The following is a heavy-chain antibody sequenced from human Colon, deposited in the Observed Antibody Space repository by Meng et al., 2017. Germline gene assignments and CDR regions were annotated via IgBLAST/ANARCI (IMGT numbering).Heavy chain of an antibody. V-gene: IGHV3-7*04. CDR2: IKKDGSEK. D-gene: IGHD6-19*01. CDR1: GFSFSDFW. Sequence: GESLKISCAASGFSFSDFWMNWFRQAPGKGLEWVANIKKDGSEKYYMDSVRGRFTISRDNAKNSQYLQMNNVGFEDTAVYYCAGGAGWLVDYWGQGTLVTVSS. J-gene: IGHJ4*02. CDR3: AGGAGWLVDY.